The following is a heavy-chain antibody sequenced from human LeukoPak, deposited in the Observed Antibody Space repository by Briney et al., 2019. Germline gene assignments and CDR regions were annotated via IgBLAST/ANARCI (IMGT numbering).Heavy chain of an antibody. CDR1: GFTFSSYG. CDR3: ARENYFSFDY. D-gene: IGHD3-16*01. Sequence: AGGSLRLSCAASGFTFSSYGMHWVRQAPGKGLEWVAVISYDGSNKYYADSVKGRFTISRDNSKNTLYLQMNSLRPEDTAVYYCARENYFSFDYWGQGALVTVSS. CDR2: ISYDGSNK. J-gene: IGHJ4*02. V-gene: IGHV3-30*03.